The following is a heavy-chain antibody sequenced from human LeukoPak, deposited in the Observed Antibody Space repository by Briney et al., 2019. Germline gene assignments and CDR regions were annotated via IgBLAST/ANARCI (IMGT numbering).Heavy chain of an antibody. CDR3: ARGGLRDIVVVPDRHNWFDP. Sequence: GASVKVSCKASGYTFTSYYMHWVRQAPGQGLEWMGIINPSGGSTSYAQKFQGRVTMTRDTSTSTVYMELSSLRSEDTAVYYCARGGLRDIVVVPDRHNWFDPWGQGTLVTVSS. CDR1: GYTFTSYY. V-gene: IGHV1-46*01. D-gene: IGHD2-2*01. CDR2: INPSGGST. J-gene: IGHJ5*02.